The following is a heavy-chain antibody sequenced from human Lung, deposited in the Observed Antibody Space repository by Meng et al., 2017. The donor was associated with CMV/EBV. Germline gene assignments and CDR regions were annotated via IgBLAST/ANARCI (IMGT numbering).Heavy chain of an antibody. CDR3: ARVVVHYYARGDNADYSDY. CDR2: ISAYSGNT. CDR1: FNHYC. J-gene: IGHJ4*02. V-gene: IGHV1-18*04. Sequence: FNHYCLIWVRQAPGKGLEWVGGISAYSGNTNYAQKIQDRVTMTTHTSSNTAYMELRSLRSDDTAIYYCARVVVHYYARGDNADYSDYWGQGTLVTVSS. D-gene: IGHD3-10*02.